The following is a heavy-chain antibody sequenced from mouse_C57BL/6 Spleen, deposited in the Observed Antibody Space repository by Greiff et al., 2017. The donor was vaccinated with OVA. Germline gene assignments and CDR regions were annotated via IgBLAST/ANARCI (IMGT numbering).Heavy chain of an antibody. J-gene: IGHJ3*01. CDR1: GFTFSDYG. D-gene: IGHD2-2*01. CDR3: ARDNGYDRFAY. CDR2: ISSGSSTN. V-gene: IGHV5-17*01. Sequence: EVQVVEPGGGLVKPGGSLKLSCAASGFTFSDYGMHWVRQAPEKGLEWVAYISSGSSTNYYADTVKGRFTISRDNAKNTLFLQMTSLRSEDTAMYYCARDNGYDRFAYWGQGTLVTVSA.